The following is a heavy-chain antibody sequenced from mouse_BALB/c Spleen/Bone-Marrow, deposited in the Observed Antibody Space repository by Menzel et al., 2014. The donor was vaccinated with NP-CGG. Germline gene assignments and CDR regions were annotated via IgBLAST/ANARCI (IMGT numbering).Heavy chain of an antibody. J-gene: IGHJ4*01. CDR1: GFSLTGYG. CDR2: IWGDGST. Sequence: QVQLQQSGPGLVAPSQSLSITCTVSGFSLTGYGVNWVRQPPGKGLEWLGMIWGDGSTDYNSALKSRLSISKDNSKSQVFLKMNSLQTDDTARYYCARELHYYAMDYWGQGTSVTVSS. V-gene: IGHV2-6-7*01. CDR3: ARELHYYAMDY.